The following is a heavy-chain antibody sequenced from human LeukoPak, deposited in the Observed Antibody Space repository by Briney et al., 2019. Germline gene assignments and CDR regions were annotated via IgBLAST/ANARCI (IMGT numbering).Heavy chain of an antibody. D-gene: IGHD3-22*01. J-gene: IGHJ4*02. CDR2: IDPSDSYT. Sequence: GESLKISCKGSGYSFTSYWITWVRQMPGKGLEWMGRIDPSDSYTNYSPSFQGHVTISADKSTSTAYLQWSSLKASDTAMYYCARQGHYDTSGFYYGTLDHWGQGTLVTVSS. CDR1: GYSFTSYW. CDR3: ARQGHYDTSGFYYGTLDH. V-gene: IGHV5-10-1*01.